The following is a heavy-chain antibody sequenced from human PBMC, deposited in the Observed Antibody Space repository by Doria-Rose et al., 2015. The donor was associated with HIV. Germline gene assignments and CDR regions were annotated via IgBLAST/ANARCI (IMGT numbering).Heavy chain of an antibody. D-gene: IGHD1-26*01. CDR2: VSYDGITK. CDR3: ARDGSGRSLDY. J-gene: IGHJ4*02. V-gene: IGHV3-30-3*01. Sequence: VRQAPGKGLEWVAVVSYDGITKYYADSVRGRFTISRDNSQNTLYLEVNSLRAEDTAVYYCARDGSGRSLDYWGQGTLVTVSS.